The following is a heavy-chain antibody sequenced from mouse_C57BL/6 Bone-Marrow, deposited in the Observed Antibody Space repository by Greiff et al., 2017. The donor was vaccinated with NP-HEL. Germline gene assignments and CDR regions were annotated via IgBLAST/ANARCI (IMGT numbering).Heavy chain of an antibody. CDR3: AKANWDCLFDY. CDR1: GYAFSSSW. V-gene: IGHV1-82*01. J-gene: IGHJ2*01. Sequence: QVQLQQSGPELVKPGASVKISCKASGYAFSSSWMNWVKQRPGKGLEWIGRIYPGDGDTNYNGKFKGKATLTADKSSSTAYMQLSSLTSEDSAVYFCAKANWDCLFDYWGQGTTLTVSS. D-gene: IGHD4-1*01. CDR2: IYPGDGDT.